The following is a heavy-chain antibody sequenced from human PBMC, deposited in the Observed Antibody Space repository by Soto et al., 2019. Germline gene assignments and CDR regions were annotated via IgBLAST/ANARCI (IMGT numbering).Heavy chain of an antibody. Sequence: EVQLLESGGGLVQPGGSLRLSCAASGFTFTSYAMTWVRQAPGKGLEWVSAISSSGSSTYYADSVKGRFTISRDNSKNTLYLQMNSLRAEDTAVYYCAEAWGGYEYYFDYWGQGILVTVSS. J-gene: IGHJ4*02. CDR1: GFTFTSYA. V-gene: IGHV3-23*01. D-gene: IGHD5-12*01. CDR3: AEAWGGYEYYFDY. CDR2: ISSSGSST.